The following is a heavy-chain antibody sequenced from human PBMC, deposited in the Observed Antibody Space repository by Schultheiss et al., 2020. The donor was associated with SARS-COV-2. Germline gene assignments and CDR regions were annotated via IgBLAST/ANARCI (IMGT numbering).Heavy chain of an antibody. CDR1: GGSVSSGSYY. V-gene: IGHV4-61*01. D-gene: IGHD3-10*01. CDR3: ARGYGSGSYYWFDP. CDR2: IYYSGST. Sequence: SQTLSLTCPVSGGSVSSGSYYWSWIRQPPGKGLEWIGYIYYSGSTNYNPSLKSRVTISVDTSKNQFSLKLSSVTAADTAVYYCARGYGSGSYYWFDPWGQGTLVTVSS. J-gene: IGHJ5*02.